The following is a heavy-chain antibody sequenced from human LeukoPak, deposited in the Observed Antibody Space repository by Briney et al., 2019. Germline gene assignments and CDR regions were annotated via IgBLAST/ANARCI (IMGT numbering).Heavy chain of an antibody. Sequence: GGSLRLSCAASGFTFSSYSMNWVRQAPGKGLEWVSAISGSGGSTYYADSVKGRFTISGDNSKNTLYLQMNSLRAEDTAVYYCAKDREWDPLGIYDYWGQGTLVTVSS. CDR1: GFTFSSYS. CDR3: AKDREWDPLGIYDY. V-gene: IGHV3-23*01. D-gene: IGHD7-27*01. CDR2: ISGSGGST. J-gene: IGHJ4*02.